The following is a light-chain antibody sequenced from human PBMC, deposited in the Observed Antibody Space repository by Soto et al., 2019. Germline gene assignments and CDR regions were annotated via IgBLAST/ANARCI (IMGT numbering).Light chain of an antibody. Sequence: QSVLTQPASVSGSPGQSITISCTGTSNDVGFYDLVSWYQQHPGKAPKLLIYEGSKRPSGVSDRFSGSKSGNTASLTISGLQSEDEADYYCSSYAGSVTLFVFGTGTKVTV. CDR3: SSYAGSVTLFV. V-gene: IGLV2-23*01. J-gene: IGLJ1*01. CDR1: SNDVGFYDL. CDR2: EGS.